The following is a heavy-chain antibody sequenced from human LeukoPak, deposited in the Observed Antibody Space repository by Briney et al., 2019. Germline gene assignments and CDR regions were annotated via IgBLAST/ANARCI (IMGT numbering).Heavy chain of an antibody. J-gene: IGHJ4*02. Sequence: SETLSLTCAAYGGSFSGYYWSWIRQPPGKGLEWIGEINHSGTTNYNPSPKSRVTISVDPSKNQFSLKLSSVTPPTPVGYYCGGGRFRIDYWGQGTLVTVSS. CDR1: GGSFSGYY. CDR2: INHSGTT. CDR3: GGGRFRIDY. V-gene: IGHV4-34*01.